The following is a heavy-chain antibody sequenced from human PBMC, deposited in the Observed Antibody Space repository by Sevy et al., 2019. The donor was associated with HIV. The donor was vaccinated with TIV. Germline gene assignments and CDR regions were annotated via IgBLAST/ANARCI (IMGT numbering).Heavy chain of an antibody. J-gene: IGHJ4*02. V-gene: IGHV3-30-3*01. D-gene: IGHD3-22*01. CDR3: ARDFNYDSSGYYY. CDR2: ISYDGSNK. Sequence: GGSLRLSCAASGFTFSSYAMHWVRQAPGKGLEWVAVISYDGSNKCYADSVKGRFTISRDNSKNTLYLQMNSLRAEDTAVYYCARDFNYDSSGYYYWGQGTLVTVSS. CDR1: GFTFSSYA.